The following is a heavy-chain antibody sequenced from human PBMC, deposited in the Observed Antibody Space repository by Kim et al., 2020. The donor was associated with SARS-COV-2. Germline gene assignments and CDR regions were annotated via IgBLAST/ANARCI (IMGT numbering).Heavy chain of an antibody. D-gene: IGHD3-10*01. J-gene: IGHJ4*02. CDR3: ASTITMVRGVINY. V-gene: IGHV4-34*01. Sequence: FTPSLTSRVTISVDPSKTQFSLRLSSVTAADTAVYYCASTITMVRGVINYWGQGTLVTVSS.